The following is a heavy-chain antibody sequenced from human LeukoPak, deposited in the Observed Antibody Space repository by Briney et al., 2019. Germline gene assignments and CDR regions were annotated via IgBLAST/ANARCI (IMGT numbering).Heavy chain of an antibody. D-gene: IGHD3-9*01. V-gene: IGHV4-59*08. J-gene: IGHJ3*02. CDR2: IYYSGST. CDR1: GGSISSYY. Sequence: SETLSLTCTVSGGSISSYYWSWIRQPPGKGLEWIGYIYYSGSTNYNPSLKSRVTISVDTSKNQFSLKLCSVTAADTAVYYCARRKILTGYYNIWGQGTMVTVSS. CDR3: ARRKILTGYYNI.